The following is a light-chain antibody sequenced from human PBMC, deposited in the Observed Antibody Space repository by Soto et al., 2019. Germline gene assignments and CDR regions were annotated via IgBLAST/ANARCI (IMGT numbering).Light chain of an antibody. CDR1: QSISSY. CDR2: AAS. V-gene: IGKV1-39*01. Sequence: IQMTQSPASLSSYLLDIVTITCRASQSISSYLNWYQQKPGKAPKLLIYAASSLQSGVPSRFSGSGSGTDFTLTISSPQPEDFATYYCQQSYSTPQTFGQGTKVDIK. J-gene: IGKJ1*01. CDR3: QQSYSTPQT.